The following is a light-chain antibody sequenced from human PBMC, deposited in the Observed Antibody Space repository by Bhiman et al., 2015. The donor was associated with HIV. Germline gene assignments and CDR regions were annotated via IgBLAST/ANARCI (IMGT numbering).Light chain of an antibody. CDR2: RKN. CDR1: SLRNYY. V-gene: IGLV3-19*01. J-gene: IGLJ2*01. Sequence: SSELTQDPAVSVALGQTVKITCQGDSLRNYYASWYQQKSGQAPLLVIYRKNNRPSGIPDRFFGSSSGNTASLTIIGAQAEDEADYYCKSRDSSHNLVVFGGGTKLTVL. CDR3: KSRDSSHNLVV.